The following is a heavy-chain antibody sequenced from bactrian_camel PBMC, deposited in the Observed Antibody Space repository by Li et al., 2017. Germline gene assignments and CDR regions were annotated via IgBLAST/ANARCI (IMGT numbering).Heavy chain of an antibody. J-gene: IGHJ4*01. CDR3: AKHGGWYGLWKWEYDY. V-gene: IGHV3S53*01. CDR2: IDSDGRT. Sequence: HVQLVESGGGLVQAGGSLRLYCAASEYPHSVNCMGWFRQAPGKEREGVAGIDSDGRTVYADSVKGRFTISQDNAKNTLYLQLNSLKTEDTAMYYCAKHGGWYGLWKWEYDYWGQGTQVTVSS. D-gene: IGHD6*01. CDR1: EYPHSVNC.